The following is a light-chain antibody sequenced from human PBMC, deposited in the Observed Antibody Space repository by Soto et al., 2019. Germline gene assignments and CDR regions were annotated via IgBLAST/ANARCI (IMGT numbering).Light chain of an antibody. Sequence: QSVLTQPPSASGTPGQRVTISCSGSTSNIGSNYVNWYQQVPGTAPKLLIYSDNQRPSWVPDRFSGSKSGTSASLVISGLQSEDEADYFCAVWDDSLTAQGVFGGGTKLTVL. CDR1: TSNIGSNY. CDR3: AVWDDSLTAQGV. J-gene: IGLJ3*02. CDR2: SDN. V-gene: IGLV1-44*01.